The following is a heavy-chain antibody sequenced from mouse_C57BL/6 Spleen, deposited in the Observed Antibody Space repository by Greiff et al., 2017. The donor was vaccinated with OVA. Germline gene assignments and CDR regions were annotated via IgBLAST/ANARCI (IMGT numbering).Heavy chain of an antibody. J-gene: IGHJ3*01. CDR2: IDPNSGST. CDR1: GYTFTSYW. Sequence: VQLQQPGAELVKPGASVKLSCKASGYTFTSYWMHWVKQRPGRGLEWIGRIDPNSGSTNYNEKFKSKATLTVDKSSSTAYMQLSSLTSEDSAVYYCARGLYGSSYWFAYWGQGTLVTVSA. D-gene: IGHD1-1*01. V-gene: IGHV1-62-3*01. CDR3: ARGLYGSSYWFAY.